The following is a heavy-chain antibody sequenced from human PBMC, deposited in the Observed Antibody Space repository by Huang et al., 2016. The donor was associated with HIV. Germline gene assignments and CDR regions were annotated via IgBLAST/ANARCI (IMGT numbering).Heavy chain of an antibody. J-gene: IGHJ4*02. D-gene: IGHD4-17*01. Sequence: QVQLVQSGAEVKTPGSSVKVSCKASGGTFSKYAIIWVRQAPGQGLEGMGGIIPMVGTPNYARKFQGRVTITADDSTSTTYVEVSSLRSEDTALYYCARGQLGSYGDYDVLYWGQGTLVTVSS. CDR2: IIPMVGTP. CDR1: GGTFSKYA. CDR3: ARGQLGSYGDYDVLY. V-gene: IGHV1-69*13.